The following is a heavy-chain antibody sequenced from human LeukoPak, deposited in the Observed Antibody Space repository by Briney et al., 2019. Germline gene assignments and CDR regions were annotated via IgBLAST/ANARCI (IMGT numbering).Heavy chain of an antibody. CDR3: ARVKGAIVGATTGGY. CDR2: ISAYNGNT. J-gene: IGHJ4*02. V-gene: IGHV1-18*01. CDR1: GYTFISYG. D-gene: IGHD1-26*01. Sequence: ASVKVSCKASGYTFISYGISWVRQAPGQGLEWMGWISAYNGNTNYAQKLQGRVTMITDTSTSTAYMELRSLRSDDTAVYYCARVKGAIVGATTGGYWGQGTLVTVSS.